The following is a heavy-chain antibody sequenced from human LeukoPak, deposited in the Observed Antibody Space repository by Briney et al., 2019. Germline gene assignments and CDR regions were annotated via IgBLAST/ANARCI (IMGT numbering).Heavy chain of an antibody. J-gene: IGHJ4*02. CDR3: ARANPIAVAGTGFDY. D-gene: IGHD6-19*01. CDR1: GYTFTAYY. CDR2: INPNSGGT. Sequence: ASVKVSCKASGYTFTAYYIHWVRQAPGQGLEWMGRINPNSGGTNYAQKFQDRVTMTRDTSISTAYMELRSLRSDDTAVYYCARANPIAVAGTGFDYWGQGTLVTVSS. V-gene: IGHV1-2*06.